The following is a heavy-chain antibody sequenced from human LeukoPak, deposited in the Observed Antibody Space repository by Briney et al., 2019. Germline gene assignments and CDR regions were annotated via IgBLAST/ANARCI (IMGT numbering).Heavy chain of an antibody. CDR2: IKQDGSEK. D-gene: IGHD6-19*01. V-gene: IGHV3-7*01. Sequence: GGSLRLSCAASGFTFSSYWMSWVRQAPGKGLEWVANIKQDGSEKYYVDSVKGRFTISRDNAKNSLYLQMNSLRAEDTAVYYCARVASQAGTGLFDPWGQGTLVTVSS. J-gene: IGHJ5*02. CDR1: GFTFSSYW. CDR3: ARVASQAGTGLFDP.